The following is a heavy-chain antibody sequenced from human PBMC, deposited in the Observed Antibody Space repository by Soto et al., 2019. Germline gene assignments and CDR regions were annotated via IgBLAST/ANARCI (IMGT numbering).Heavy chain of an antibody. Sequence: ASVKVSCKASGYTFTGYYMHWVRQAPGQGLEWMGWINPSSGGTNYAQKFQGRVTMTRDTSISTAYMELSRLRSDDTAVYYCASIYGDSSGGYWGQGTLVTVSS. V-gene: IGHV1-2*02. CDR2: INPSSGGT. CDR1: GYTFTGYY. J-gene: IGHJ4*02. CDR3: ASIYGDSSGGY. D-gene: IGHD4-17*01.